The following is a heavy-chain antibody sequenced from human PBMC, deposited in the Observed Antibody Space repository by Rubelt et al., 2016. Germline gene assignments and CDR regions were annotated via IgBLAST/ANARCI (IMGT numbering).Heavy chain of an antibody. Sequence: QVQLVQSGAEVKKPGSSVKVSCKASGGTFSSYAISWVRQAPGQGLEWMGRIIPILGIANYAQKFQGRVTITADKSTSTAYMELSSLRSEDTAVYYCARIATIAVAGLDYWGQGTLVTVSS. V-gene: IGHV1-69*04. CDR1: GGTFSSYA. D-gene: IGHD6-19*01. CDR2: IIPILGIA. CDR3: ARIATIAVAGLDY. J-gene: IGHJ4*02.